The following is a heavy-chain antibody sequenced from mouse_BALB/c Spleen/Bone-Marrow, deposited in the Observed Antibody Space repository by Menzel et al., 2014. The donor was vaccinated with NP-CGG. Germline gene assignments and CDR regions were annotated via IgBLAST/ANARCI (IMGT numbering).Heavy chain of an antibody. D-gene: IGHD4-1*01. CDR3: ARQTGTGAMDY. CDR1: GFDFSRYW. V-gene: IGHV4-2*02. Sequence: EVHLVGSGGGLVQPGGSLNLSCAASGFDFSRYWMSWARQAPGKGQEWIGEINPGSSTINYTPSLKDKFIISRDNAKNTLYLQMSKVRSEDTALYYCARQTGTGAMDYWVKEPQSPSPQ. CDR2: INPGSSTI. J-gene: IGHJ4*01.